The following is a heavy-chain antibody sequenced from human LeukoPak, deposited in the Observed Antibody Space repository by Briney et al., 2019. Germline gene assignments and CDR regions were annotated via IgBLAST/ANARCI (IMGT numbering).Heavy chain of an antibody. CDR3: ARDSGIVVVTAISEVDY. D-gene: IGHD2-21*02. Sequence: GGSLRLSCAASGFAFSSNSMNWVRQAPGKGLEWIAYIGTGLSITYYADSVKGRFTISRDNAKNSLYLQMNSLRAEDTAVYYCARDSGIVVVTAISEVDYWGQGTLVTVSS. J-gene: IGHJ4*02. CDR1: GFAFSSNS. V-gene: IGHV3-48*04. CDR2: IGTGLSIT.